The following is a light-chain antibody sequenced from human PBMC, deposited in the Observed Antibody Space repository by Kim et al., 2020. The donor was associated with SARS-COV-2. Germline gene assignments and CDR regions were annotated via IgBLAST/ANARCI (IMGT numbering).Light chain of an antibody. J-gene: IGLJ3*02. Sequence: QRVTTSCTRGSSNIGACYDVHWYQQLPGTAPKLLIYGNSNRPSGVPDRFSGSKSGTSASLAITGLQAEDEADYYCQSYDSSLSGWVFGGGTQLTVL. CDR1: SSNIGACYD. CDR3: QSYDSSLSGWV. CDR2: GNS. V-gene: IGLV1-40*01.